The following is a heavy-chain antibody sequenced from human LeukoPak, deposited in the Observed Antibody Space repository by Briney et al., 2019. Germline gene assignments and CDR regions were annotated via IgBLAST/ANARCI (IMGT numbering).Heavy chain of an antibody. J-gene: IGHJ5*02. CDR1: GFTFSSYA. Sequence: GGSLRLSCAASGFTFSSYAVSWVRQAPGKGLEWVSAISGSGGSTYYADSVKGRFTISRDNSKNTLYLQMNSLRAEDTAVYYCAKASFKRYSSGWYLNWFDPWGQGTLVTVSS. CDR2: ISGSGGST. D-gene: IGHD6-19*01. V-gene: IGHV3-23*01. CDR3: AKASFKRYSSGWYLNWFDP.